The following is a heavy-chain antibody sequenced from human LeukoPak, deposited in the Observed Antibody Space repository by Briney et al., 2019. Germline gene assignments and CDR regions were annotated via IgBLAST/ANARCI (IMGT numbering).Heavy chain of an antibody. Sequence: GGSLRLSCAASGFTFSGSAMHWVRQASGKGLEWVGRIRSKANSYATAYAASVKGRFTISRDDSKNTAYLQMNSLKTEDTAVYYCTRFSAVTAIPGYHYGMDVWGQGTTVTVSS. J-gene: IGHJ6*02. CDR1: GFTFSGSA. D-gene: IGHD2-21*02. V-gene: IGHV3-73*01. CDR3: TRFSAVTAIPGYHYGMDV. CDR2: IRSKANSYAT.